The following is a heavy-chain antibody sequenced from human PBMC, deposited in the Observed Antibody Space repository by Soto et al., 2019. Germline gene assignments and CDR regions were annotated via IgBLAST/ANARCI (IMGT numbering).Heavy chain of an antibody. Sequence: LRLSCAASGFTFSSYEMNWVRQAPGKGLEWVSDITSTGSTRYYADSVKGRFTISRDNAKNSLYLQMNSPRAEDTAVYYCARGYCTSSACHWNFDYWGQGTLVTVYS. D-gene: IGHD2-8*02. J-gene: IGHJ4*02. CDR2: ITSTGSTR. CDR1: GFTFSSYE. V-gene: IGHV3-48*03. CDR3: ARGYCTSSACHWNFDY.